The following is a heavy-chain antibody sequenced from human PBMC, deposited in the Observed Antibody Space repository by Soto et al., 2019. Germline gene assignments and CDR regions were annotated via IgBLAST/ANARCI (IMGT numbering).Heavy chain of an antibody. V-gene: IGHV1-3*01. CDR3: ARAVAVPADFDY. Sequence: GAPVKVSCKASRYTFTGYAMHWVRQAPGQRLEWMGWINAGNGNTKYSQKFQGRVTITRDTSASTAYMELSSLRSEDTSVYNCARAVAVPADFDYWGQGTLVTVSS. CDR1: RYTFTGYA. J-gene: IGHJ4*02. D-gene: IGHD6-19*01. CDR2: INAGNGNT.